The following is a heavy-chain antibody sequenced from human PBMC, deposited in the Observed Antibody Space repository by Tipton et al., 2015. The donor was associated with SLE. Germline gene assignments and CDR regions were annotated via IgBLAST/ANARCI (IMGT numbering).Heavy chain of an antibody. CDR2: INPNSGGT. CDR3: ARDQYSSSWFPFDAFDI. CDR1: GYTFTSYG. D-gene: IGHD6-13*01. Sequence: QLVQSGGEVKKPGASVRVSCKASGYTFTSYGISWVRQAPGQGLEWMGRINPNSGGTNYAQKFQGRVTMTRDTSISTAYMELSRLRSDDMAVYYCARDQYSSSWFPFDAFDIWGQGTMVTVSS. J-gene: IGHJ3*02. V-gene: IGHV1-2*06.